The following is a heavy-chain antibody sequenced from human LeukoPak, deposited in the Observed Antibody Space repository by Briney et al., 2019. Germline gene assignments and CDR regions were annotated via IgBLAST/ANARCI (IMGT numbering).Heavy chain of an antibody. V-gene: IGHV1-2*02. CDR2: INPNSGGT. D-gene: IGHD6-13*01. Sequence: ASVKVSCKASGYTFTGYYIHWVRQAPGQGLEWMGWINPNSGGTNYAQKFQGRVTMTRDTSISTAYMELSRLRSDDTAVYYCAREVAAAGRSYDYWGQGTLVTVSS. J-gene: IGHJ4*02. CDR1: GYTFTGYY. CDR3: AREVAAAGRSYDY.